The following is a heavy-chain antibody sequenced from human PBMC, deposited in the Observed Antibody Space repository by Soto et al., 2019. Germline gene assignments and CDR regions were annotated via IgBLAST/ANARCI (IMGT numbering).Heavy chain of an antibody. Sequence: GGSLRLSCAASGFTFSSYAMSWVRLAPGKGLEWVSAISGSGGSTYYADSVKGRFTISRDNSKNTLYLQMNSLRAEDTAVYYCAKDRGSSWTVNWFDPWGQGTLVTVSS. CDR2: ISGSGGST. CDR1: GFTFSSYA. V-gene: IGHV3-23*01. CDR3: AKDRGSSWTVNWFDP. J-gene: IGHJ5*02. D-gene: IGHD6-13*01.